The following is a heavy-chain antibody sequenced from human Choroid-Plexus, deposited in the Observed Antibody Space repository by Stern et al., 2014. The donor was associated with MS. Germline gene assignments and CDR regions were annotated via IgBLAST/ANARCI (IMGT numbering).Heavy chain of an antibody. D-gene: IGHD3-3*01. V-gene: IGHV1-2*02. Sequence: VQLLQSGAEVKKLGASVKVSCKTSGYIFTGYYIHWVRQAPGQGLAWMAWINPNTGGTKYAQKFQGRVTMSRDTSISTAYVELSSLTSDDTAVYYCARDQRGITIFGVVTDYYYLGMDVWGQGTTVTVSS. CDR3: ARDQRGITIFGVVTDYYYLGMDV. J-gene: IGHJ6*02. CDR2: INPNTGGT. CDR1: GYIFTGYY.